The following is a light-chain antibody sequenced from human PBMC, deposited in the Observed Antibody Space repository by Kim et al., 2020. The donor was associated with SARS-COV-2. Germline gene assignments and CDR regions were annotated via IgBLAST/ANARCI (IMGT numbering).Light chain of an antibody. Sequence: DIVMTQSPDSLAVSLGERATINCKSSQSVLYSSNNKNYLAWYQQKPGQPPKLLIYWASTRESGVPDRISGSGSGTDFTLTISSLQAEDVAVYYCQQYYSIPWTFGQGTKVDI. J-gene: IGKJ1*01. CDR2: WAS. CDR3: QQYYSIPWT. CDR1: QSVLYSSNNKNY. V-gene: IGKV4-1*01.